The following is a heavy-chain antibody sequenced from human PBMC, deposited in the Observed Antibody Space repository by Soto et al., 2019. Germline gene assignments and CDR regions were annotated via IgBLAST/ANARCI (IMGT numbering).Heavy chain of an antibody. CDR3: ARASTSTYGRLNWFDP. Sequence: QVQLQESGPGLVKPSQTLSLTCTVSGGSISSGGYYWSWIRQHPGKGLEWIGYIYYSGSTYYNPSLKSRVTISVDTSKNQFSLKLRSVTAADTAVYYCARASTSTYGRLNWFDPWGQGTLVTVSS. J-gene: IGHJ5*02. D-gene: IGHD2-2*01. CDR1: GGSISSGGYY. CDR2: IYYSGST. V-gene: IGHV4-31*03.